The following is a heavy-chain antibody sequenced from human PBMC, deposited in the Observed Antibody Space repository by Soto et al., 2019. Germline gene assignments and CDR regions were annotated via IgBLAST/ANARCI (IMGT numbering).Heavy chain of an antibody. V-gene: IGHV3-23*01. CDR2: ISGSGGST. D-gene: IGHD3-22*01. CDR1: GFTFSSYA. J-gene: IGHJ4*02. Sequence: PGGSLRLSCAASGFTFSSYAMSWVRQAPGKGLEWVSAISGSGGSTYYADSVKGRFTISRDNPKNTLYLQMHSLRAEDTAVYYCAKDPHDSGGYYLYYFDYWGQGTLVTVSS. CDR3: AKDPHDSGGYYLYYFDY.